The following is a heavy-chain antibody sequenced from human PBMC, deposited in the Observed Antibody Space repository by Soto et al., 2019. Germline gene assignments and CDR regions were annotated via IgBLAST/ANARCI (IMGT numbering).Heavy chain of an antibody. Sequence: GGSLRLSCAASGFTFSSCAMSWVRQAPGKGLEWVSAISCSGGSTYYADSVKVRFTISRDNSKNTLYLQMNSLRAEDTAVYYCAKELSLTYYYDSTRSGFHXWGQGTLLTVSX. V-gene: IGHV3-23*01. CDR3: AKELSLTYYYDSTRSGFHX. J-gene: IGHJ4*02. CDR1: GFTFSSCA. D-gene: IGHD3-22*01. CDR2: ISCSGGST.